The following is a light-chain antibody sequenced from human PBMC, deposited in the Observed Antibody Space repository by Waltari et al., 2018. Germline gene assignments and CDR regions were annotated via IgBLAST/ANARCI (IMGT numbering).Light chain of an antibody. J-gene: IGLJ3*02. CDR1: SSDIGRYNT. Sequence: QSALTQPASVSGSPGQSITISCTGTSSDIGRYNTVSLYQQYPGKAPQIIIYEVKNRPSGVSTRFSGSTSGNTASLTISALQADDEAYFYCSSYTGDNILLFGGETKVTVL. CDR2: EVK. CDR3: SSYTGDNILL. V-gene: IGLV2-14*01.